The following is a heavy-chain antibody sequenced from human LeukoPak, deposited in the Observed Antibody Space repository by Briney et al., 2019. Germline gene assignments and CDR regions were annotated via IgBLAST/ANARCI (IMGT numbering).Heavy chain of an antibody. CDR1: GFTFSSYW. CDR3: ARDIEAAGLFLDY. J-gene: IGHJ4*02. D-gene: IGHD6-13*01. CDR2: MKYDGSEK. V-gene: IGHV3-7*01. Sequence: GGSLRLSCAASGFTFSSYWMSWVRQAPGKGPEWVANMKYDGSEKYYVDSVKGRFTISRDNAKSSLYLQMNSLRAEDTAVYYCARDIEAAGLFLDYWGQGTLVTVSS.